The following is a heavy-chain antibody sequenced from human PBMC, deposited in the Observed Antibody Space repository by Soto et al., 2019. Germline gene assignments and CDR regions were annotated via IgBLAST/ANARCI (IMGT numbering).Heavy chain of an antibody. CDR1: GYTFTNSG. CDR3: ASHSSLRGYCISTSCYGYYYGMDV. J-gene: IGHJ6*02. D-gene: IGHD2-2*01. CDR2: IIPIFGTA. V-gene: IGHV1-69*13. Sequence: GASVKVSCKASGYTFTNSGISWVRQAPGQGLEWMGGIIPIFGTADYAQKFQGRVTITADESTSTAYMELSSLRSEDTAVYYCASHSSLRGYCISTSCYGYYYGMDVWGQGTTVTVSS.